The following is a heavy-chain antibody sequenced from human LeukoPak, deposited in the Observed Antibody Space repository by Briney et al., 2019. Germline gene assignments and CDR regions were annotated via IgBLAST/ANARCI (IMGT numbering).Heavy chain of an antibody. D-gene: IGHD5-24*01. J-gene: IGHJ5*02. Sequence: GGSLRLSCAASGFTFSSYAMSWVRQAPGKGLEWVSAISGSGGSTYYADSVRGRFTISRDNSKNTLYLQMNSLRAEDTAVYYCAKDPGGSGWLQLGGWFDPWGQGTLVTVSS. V-gene: IGHV3-23*01. CDR2: ISGSGGST. CDR1: GFTFSSYA. CDR3: AKDPGGSGWLQLGGWFDP.